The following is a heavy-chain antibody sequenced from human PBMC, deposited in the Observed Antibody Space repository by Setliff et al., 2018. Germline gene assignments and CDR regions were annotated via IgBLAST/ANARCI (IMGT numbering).Heavy chain of an antibody. CDR2: IYYRGST. CDR1: GGSISSSSYY. V-gene: IGHV4-39*07. CDR3: ARTNYYDSSTYFNWFDP. J-gene: IGHJ5*02. Sequence: SETLSLTCTVSGGSISSSSYYWGWIRQPPGKGLEWIGSIYYRGSTYYNPSLKSRVTISVDTSKNQFSLKLSSVTAADTAVYYCARTNYYDSSTYFNWFDPWGQGTLVTVSS. D-gene: IGHD3-22*01.